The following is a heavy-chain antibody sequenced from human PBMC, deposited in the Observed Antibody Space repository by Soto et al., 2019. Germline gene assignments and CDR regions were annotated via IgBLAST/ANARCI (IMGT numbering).Heavy chain of an antibody. Sequence: SETLSLTCAVYGGSFSGYYWSWIRQPPGKGLEWIGEINHSGSTNYNPSLKSRVTISVDTSKNQFSLKLSSVTAADTAVYYCARARHLVGDYYYYGMDVWGQGTTVTVSS. D-gene: IGHD2-15*01. CDR2: INHSGST. CDR3: ARARHLVGDYYYYGMDV. V-gene: IGHV4-34*01. J-gene: IGHJ6*02. CDR1: GGSFSGYY.